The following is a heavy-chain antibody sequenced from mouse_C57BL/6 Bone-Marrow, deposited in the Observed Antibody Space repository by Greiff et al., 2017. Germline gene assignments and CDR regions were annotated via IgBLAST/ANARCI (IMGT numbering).Heavy chain of an antibody. CDR3: ARYAGYYVPYYYAMAY. D-gene: IGHD2-3*01. CDR2: IWTGGGT. J-gene: IGHJ4*01. CDR1: GFSFTSYA. V-gene: IGHV2-9-1*01. Sequence: VQVVESGPGLVAPSQSLSITCTVSGFSFTSYAISWVRQPPGQGLEWIGVIWTGGGTTYNSALKSRLSISKDNSKSHVVLKMNSLPTDDLGRHYCARYAGYYVPYYYAMAYWGQGTSVTVSA.